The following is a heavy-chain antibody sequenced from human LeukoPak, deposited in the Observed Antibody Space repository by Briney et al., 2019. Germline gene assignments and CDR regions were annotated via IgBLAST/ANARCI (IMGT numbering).Heavy chain of an antibody. Sequence: SETLSLTCTVSGGSISSGDYYWSWIRQPPGKGLEWIGYIYYSGSTYYNPSLKSRVTISVDTSKNQFSLKLSSVTAADTAVYYCARAGRANWGSLGYWGQGTLVTVSS. CDR2: IYYSGST. CDR1: GGSISSGDYY. CDR3: ARAGRANWGSLGY. V-gene: IGHV4-30-4*02. J-gene: IGHJ4*02. D-gene: IGHD7-27*01.